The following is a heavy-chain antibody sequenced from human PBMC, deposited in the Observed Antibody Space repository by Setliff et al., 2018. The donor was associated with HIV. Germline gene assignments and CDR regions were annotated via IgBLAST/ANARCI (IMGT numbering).Heavy chain of an antibody. J-gene: IGHJ3*02. Sequence: ASVKVSCKASGYTFTTYGITWVRQAPGQGLEWMGWIGTDNGNTNYAQKLQGRVTVTTDTSTSTAYMELRSLRSDDTAVYYCARDRGVYCISSSCYSPVDAFDIWGQGTMVTVSS. D-gene: IGHD2-2*01. CDR2: IGTDNGNT. CDR1: GYTFTTYG. V-gene: IGHV1-18*01. CDR3: ARDRGVYCISSSCYSPVDAFDI.